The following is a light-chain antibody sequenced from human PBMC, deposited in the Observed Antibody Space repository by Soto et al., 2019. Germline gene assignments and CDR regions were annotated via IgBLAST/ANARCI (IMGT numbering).Light chain of an antibody. J-gene: IGLJ1*01. CDR2: DVG. CDR1: SSDIGGYNF. CDR3: NSYRTVSTYV. Sequence: QSALTQPASVSGSPGQSITIACTGTSSDIGGYNFVSWYQQHPGKAPKLLIYDVGNRPSGVSNRFSGSKSGNTDSLTISGLQAEDEANYYCNSYRTVSTYVFGTGTKLTVL. V-gene: IGLV2-14*01.